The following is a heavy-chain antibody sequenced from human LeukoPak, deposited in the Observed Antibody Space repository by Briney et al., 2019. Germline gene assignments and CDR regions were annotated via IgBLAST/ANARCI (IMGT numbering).Heavy chain of an antibody. V-gene: IGHV4-39*01. CDR1: GGSISSSSYY. CDR2: IYYSGST. Sequence: SETLSLTCTVSGGSISSSSYYWGWIRQPPGKGLEWIGSIYYSGSTYYNPSLKSRVTISVDTSKNQFSLKLSSVTAADTAVYYCARGYYDYVWGSYRSKGGFDPWGQGTLVTVSS. CDR3: ARGYYDYVWGSYRSKGGFDP. J-gene: IGHJ5*02. D-gene: IGHD3-16*02.